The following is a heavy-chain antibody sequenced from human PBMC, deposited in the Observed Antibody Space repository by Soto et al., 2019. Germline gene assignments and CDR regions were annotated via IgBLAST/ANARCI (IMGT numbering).Heavy chain of an antibody. CDR3: ARDGYCSGGSCYSVPVFDY. Sequence: PGGSLRLSCAASGFTFSNYYMHWVRQAPGKGPVWVAVIWYDGSNKYYADSVKGRFTISRDNSKNTLYLQMNSLRAEDTAVYYCARDGYCSGGSCYSVPVFDYWGQGTLVTVSS. CDR2: IWYDGSNK. D-gene: IGHD2-15*01. V-gene: IGHV3-33*08. CDR1: GFTFSNYY. J-gene: IGHJ4*02.